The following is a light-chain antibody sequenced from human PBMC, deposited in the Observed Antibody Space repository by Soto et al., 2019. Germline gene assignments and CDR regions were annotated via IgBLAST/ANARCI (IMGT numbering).Light chain of an antibody. CDR3: QQYYNWPWT. J-gene: IGKJ1*01. Sequence: EFVLTQSPGTLSLSPGERATLSCRTSQILSSTYLAWYQQKPGQAPRLLIYAASSRATGIPDRFSGSGSGTDFTLTISRLEPEDFAVYYCQQYYNWPWTFGQGTKVEIK. CDR2: AAS. CDR1: QILSSTY. V-gene: IGKV3-20*01.